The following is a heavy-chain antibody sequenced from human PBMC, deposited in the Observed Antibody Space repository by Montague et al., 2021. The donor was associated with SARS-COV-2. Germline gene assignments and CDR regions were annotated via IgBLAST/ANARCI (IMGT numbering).Heavy chain of an antibody. CDR2: IGSSSRNI. J-gene: IGHJ4*02. V-gene: IGHV3-21*06. D-gene: IGHD3-22*01. Sequence: LRLSWSASGFTFSSYSMNWVRQAPGRGLEWVSSIGSSSRNIYYADSLRGRFTISRDNARSLLFLRMNSLRAEDTAVYYCAKDKFDYDSTGYPYDYWGQGTLVTVSS. CDR1: GFTFSSYS. CDR3: AKDKFDYDSTGYPYDY.